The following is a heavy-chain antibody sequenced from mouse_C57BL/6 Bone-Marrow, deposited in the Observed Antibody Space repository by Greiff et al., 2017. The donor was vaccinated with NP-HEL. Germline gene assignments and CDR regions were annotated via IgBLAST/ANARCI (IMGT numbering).Heavy chain of an antibody. CDR1: GYAFTNYL. CDR3: ARSGSKDYAMDY. Sequence: LQESGAELVRPGTSVKVSCKASGYAFTNYLIEWVKQRPGQGLEWIGVINPGSGGTNYNEKFKGKATLTADKSSSTAYMQLSSLTSEDSAVYFCARSGSKDYAMDYWGQGTSVTVSS. D-gene: IGHD2-5*01. V-gene: IGHV1-54*01. CDR2: INPGSGGT. J-gene: IGHJ4*01.